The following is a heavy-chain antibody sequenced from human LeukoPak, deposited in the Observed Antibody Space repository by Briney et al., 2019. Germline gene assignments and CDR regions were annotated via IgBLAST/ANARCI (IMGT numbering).Heavy chain of an antibody. D-gene: IGHD1-26*01. V-gene: IGHV3-74*01. CDR1: GFTFSSYW. J-gene: IGHJ4*02. CDR3: ARRNRYSGNFDY. Sequence: GGSLRLSCAASGFTFSSYWMHWVRQAPGKGLVWVSRINSDGSSTSYADSVKGRFTISRDNAKNTLYLQMNSLGAEDTAVYYCARRNRYSGNFDYWGQGTLVTVSS. CDR2: INSDGSST.